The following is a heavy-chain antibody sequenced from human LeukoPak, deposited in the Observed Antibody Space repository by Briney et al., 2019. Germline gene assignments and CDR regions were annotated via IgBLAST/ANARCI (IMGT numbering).Heavy chain of an antibody. CDR1: GFTFDDYA. D-gene: IGHD1-26*01. V-gene: IGHV3-9*01. CDR2: ISWNSGRI. CDR3: AKGPIVGSSGYFDY. J-gene: IGHJ4*02. Sequence: PGRSLRLSCAASGFTFDDYAMHWARQAPGKGLEWLSGISWNSGRIGYADSVKSRFTISRDNAKNFLYLQMDSLRAEDTALYYCAKGPIVGSSGYFDYWGQGTLVTVSS.